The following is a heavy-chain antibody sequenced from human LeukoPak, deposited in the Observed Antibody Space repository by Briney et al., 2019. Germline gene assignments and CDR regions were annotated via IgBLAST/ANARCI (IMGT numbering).Heavy chain of an antibody. D-gene: IGHD6-19*01. CDR2: INPSGGST. V-gene: IGHV1-46*01. J-gene: IGHJ5*02. CDR3: ARDGPLGIAVAGTGWFDP. CDR1: GYTFTSYY. Sequence: ASVKVSCKASGYTFTSYYMHWVRQAPGQGLEWMGIINPSGGSTSYAQKFQGRVTMTRDTSTSTVYMELSSLRSEDTAVYYCARDGPLGIAVAGTGWFDPWGQETLVTVSS.